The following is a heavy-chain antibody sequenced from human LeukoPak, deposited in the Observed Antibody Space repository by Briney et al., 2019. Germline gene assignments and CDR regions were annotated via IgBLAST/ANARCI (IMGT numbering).Heavy chain of an antibody. J-gene: IGHJ4*02. CDR2: IYTSGST. D-gene: IGHD2-8*01. V-gene: IGHV4-4*07. CDR1: GGSFSGYY. CDR3: ARDRHCTNGVCYGVTFFDY. Sequence: SETLSLTCAVDGGSFSGYYWSWIRQPAGKGLERIGRIYTSGSTNYNPSLKSRVTMSVDTSKNQFSLKLSSVTAADTAVYYCARDRHCTNGVCYGVTFFDYWGQGTLVTVSS.